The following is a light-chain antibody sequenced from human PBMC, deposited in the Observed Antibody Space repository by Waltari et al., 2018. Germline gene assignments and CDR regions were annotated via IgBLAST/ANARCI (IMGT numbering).Light chain of an antibody. CDR3: QVWDSSSDHPG. CDR2: DDS. CDR1: NIGSKS. V-gene: IGLV3-21*02. Sequence: SYVLTQPPSVSVAPGQTARITCGGNNIGSKSVHWYQQKPGQAPVLVVYDDSDRPSGIRERFSGSNSGNTATLTISRVEAGDEADYYCQVWDSSSDHPGFGGGTKLTVL. J-gene: IGLJ3*02.